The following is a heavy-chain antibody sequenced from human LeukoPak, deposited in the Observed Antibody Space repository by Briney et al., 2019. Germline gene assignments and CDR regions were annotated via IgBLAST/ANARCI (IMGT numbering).Heavy chain of an antibody. J-gene: IGHJ4*02. Sequence: SETLSLICTVSGASISSYYWSWIRQPPGKGLEWIGDIYYSGSTNYNPSFKSRITISVDTSRNQFSLQLSSVTAADTAVYYCARIHRYCSGGACYVLDNWGQGTLVAVSS. CDR2: IYYSGST. CDR3: ARIHRYCSGGACYVLDN. D-gene: IGHD2-15*01. V-gene: IGHV4-59*01. CDR1: GASISSYY.